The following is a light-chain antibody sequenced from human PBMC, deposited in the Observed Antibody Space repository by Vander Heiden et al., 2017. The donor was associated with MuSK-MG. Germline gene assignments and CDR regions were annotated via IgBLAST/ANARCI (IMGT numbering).Light chain of an antibody. CDR1: KLGDKY. CDR3: QAWYSSMVV. CDR2: QDS. Sequence: SYELTQQPSVSVSPGPTASITCSGEKLGDKYACWQQQKPCQFLVLVIYQDSKRSAGIRERFAGSNSGNTATLTISGTQAMDEDDYYCQAWYSSMVVFGGGTKLTVL. V-gene: IGLV3-1*01. J-gene: IGLJ2*01.